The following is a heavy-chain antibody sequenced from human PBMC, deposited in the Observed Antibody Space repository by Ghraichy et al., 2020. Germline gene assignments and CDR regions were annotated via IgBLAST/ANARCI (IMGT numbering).Heavy chain of an antibody. V-gene: IGHV3-48*02. CDR3: ARDVGKDRGYGIDS. CDR1: GFIFSTYS. Sequence: RGSLRLSCAASGFIFSTYSMNWVRQAPGKGLEWVSYISYSSNTIFYADSVKGRLTISRDNAKSSLYLEMNSLRDEDTAVYYCARDVGKDRGYGIDSWGQGTLVTVSS. J-gene: IGHJ4*02. CDR2: ISYSSNTI. D-gene: IGHD2-15*01.